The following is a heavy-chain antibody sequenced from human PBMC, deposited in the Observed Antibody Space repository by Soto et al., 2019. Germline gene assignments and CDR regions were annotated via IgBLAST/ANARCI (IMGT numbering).Heavy chain of an antibody. V-gene: IGHV4-59*01. Sequence: SETLSLTCTVSGGSISSYYWSWIRQPPGKGLEWIGYIYYSGSTNYNPSLKSRVTISVDTSKNQFSLKLSSVTAADTAVYYCVRAVSYTSSSFIYYYYGMDVWGQGTTGNVTS. J-gene: IGHJ6*02. CDR2: IYYSGST. D-gene: IGHD6-13*01. CDR3: VRAVSYTSSSFIYYYYGMDV. CDR1: GGSISSYY.